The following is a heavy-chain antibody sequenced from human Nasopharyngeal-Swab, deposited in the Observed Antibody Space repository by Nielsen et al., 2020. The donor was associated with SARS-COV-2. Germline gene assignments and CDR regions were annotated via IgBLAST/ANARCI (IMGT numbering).Heavy chain of an antibody. CDR3: ARLDGYSSSWYPLDV. D-gene: IGHD6-13*01. J-gene: IGHJ6*02. CDR1: GFTFSTYW. V-gene: IGHV3-7*01. CDR2: IKQDGSEK. Sequence: LSLPCAASGFTFSTYWMSWVRQAPGKGLEWVANIKQDGSEKYYVDSVKGRFTISRDNAKDSLSLQMNSLRARDTAVYYCARLDGYSSSWYPLDVWGQGTTVTVSS.